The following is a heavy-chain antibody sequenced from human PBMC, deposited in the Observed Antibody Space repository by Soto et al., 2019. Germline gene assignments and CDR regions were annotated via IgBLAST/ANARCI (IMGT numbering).Heavy chain of an antibody. V-gene: IGHV3-33*01. J-gene: IGHJ4*02. CDR1: GFTFSSYG. CDR2: IWYDGSNK. Sequence: GGSLRLSCAASGFTFSSYGMHWVRQAPGKGLEWVAVIWYDGSNKYYADSVKGRFTISRDNSKNTLYLQMNSLRAEDTAVYYCARGRGEGPPHGPFAYRARGTPVPVS. CDR3: ARGRGEGPPHGPFAY. D-gene: IGHD6-25*01.